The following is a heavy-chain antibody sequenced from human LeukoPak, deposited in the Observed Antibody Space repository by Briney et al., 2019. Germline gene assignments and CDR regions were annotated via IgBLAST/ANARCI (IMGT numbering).Heavy chain of an antibody. Sequence: GGSLRLSCAASGFTFSGSAMHWVRQASGKGLEWVGRIRSKANSYATAYAASVKGRFTISRDDSKNTAYLQMNSLKTEDTAVYYCTIDYYDSSGYRDYWGQGTLVTVSS. CDR2: IRSKANSYAT. D-gene: IGHD3-22*01. CDR1: GFTFSGSA. V-gene: IGHV3-73*01. J-gene: IGHJ4*02. CDR3: TIDYYDSSGYRDY.